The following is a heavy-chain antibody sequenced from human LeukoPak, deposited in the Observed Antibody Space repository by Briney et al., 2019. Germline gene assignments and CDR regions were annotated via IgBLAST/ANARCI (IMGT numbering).Heavy chain of an antibody. V-gene: IGHV3-23*01. D-gene: IGHD3-10*01. CDR1: GFTFSNYD. CDR3: ARVTYGSGTYGAFDY. CDR2: ISGSGGST. Sequence: GGTLRLSCAASGFTFSNYDMSWVRQAPGKGLEWVSSISGSGGSTFYADSVKGRFTISRDNSKNTLYLQMNSLRAEDTAVYYCARVTYGSGTYGAFDYWGQGTLVTVSS. J-gene: IGHJ4*02.